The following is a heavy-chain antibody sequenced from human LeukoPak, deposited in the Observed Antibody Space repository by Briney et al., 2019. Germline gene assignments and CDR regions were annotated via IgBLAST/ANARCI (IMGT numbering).Heavy chain of an antibody. J-gene: IGHJ3*02. CDR1: GGSISSYY. CDR2: IYYSGST. CDR3: ARGSPGVIAVAGTGAFDI. D-gene: IGHD6-19*01. Sequence: RSSETLSLTCTVSGGSISSYYWSWIRQPPGKGLEWIGYIYYSGSTNYNPSLKSRVTISVDTSKNQFSLKLSSVTAAGTAVYYCARGSPGVIAVAGTGAFDIWGQGTMVTVSS. V-gene: IGHV4-59*01.